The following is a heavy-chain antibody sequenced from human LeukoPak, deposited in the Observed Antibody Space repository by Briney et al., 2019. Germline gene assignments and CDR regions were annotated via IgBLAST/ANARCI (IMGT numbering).Heavy chain of an antibody. J-gene: IGHJ4*02. CDR3: ARAGRITIFGVVIPQSYYFDY. V-gene: IGHV1-18*01. CDR2: ISACNGNT. CDR1: GYTFTSYG. D-gene: IGHD3-3*01. Sequence: ASVKVSCKASGYTFTSYGISWVRQAPGQGLEWMGWISACNGNTNYAQKLQGRVTMTTDTSTSTAYMELRSLRSDDTAVYYCARAGRITIFGVVIPQSYYFDYWGQGTLVTVSS.